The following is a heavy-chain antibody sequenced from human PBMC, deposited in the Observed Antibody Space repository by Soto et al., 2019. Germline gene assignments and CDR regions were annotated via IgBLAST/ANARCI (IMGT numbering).Heavy chain of an antibody. D-gene: IGHD3-16*02. CDR1: GGSFSGYY. CDR2: INHSGST. J-gene: IGHJ3*02. CDR3: ARDLMITFGGVIVKPVVDAFDI. V-gene: IGHV4-34*01. Sequence: QVQLQQWGAGLLKPSETLSLTCAVYGGSFSGYYWSWIRQPPGKGLEWIGEINHSGSTNYNPSLQSRGTISVDTSKNQFSLKLSSVTAADTAVYYCARDLMITFGGVIVKPVVDAFDIWGQGTMVTVSS.